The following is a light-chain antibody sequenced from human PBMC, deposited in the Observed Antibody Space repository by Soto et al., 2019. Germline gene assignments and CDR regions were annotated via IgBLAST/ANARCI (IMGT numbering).Light chain of an antibody. V-gene: IGKV1-5*03. CDR1: QSISSW. CDR3: QQYKSYPYT. J-gene: IGKJ2*01. CDR2: KAS. Sequence: DIQMTQSPSTVSASVGDRVTITCRASQSISSWLAWYQQKSGKAPKLLIYKASSLEGGVPPRFSGSGSETEFTLTIGSLQPDDFATYYCQQYKSYPYTFGQGTKLEIK.